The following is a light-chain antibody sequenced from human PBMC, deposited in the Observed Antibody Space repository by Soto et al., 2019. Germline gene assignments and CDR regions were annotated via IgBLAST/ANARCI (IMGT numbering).Light chain of an antibody. CDR3: CSYAGISTYV. J-gene: IGLJ1*01. V-gene: IGLV2-11*01. Sequence: QSVLTQPRSVSGSPGQSVTISCTGTTSDVGDYNFVSWYQQHPGNAPKLMIYDVTKRPSGIPNRFSGSKSGNTASLTISGLQAEDEADYYSCSYAGISTYVFRTGTNVTV. CDR2: DVT. CDR1: TSDVGDYNF.